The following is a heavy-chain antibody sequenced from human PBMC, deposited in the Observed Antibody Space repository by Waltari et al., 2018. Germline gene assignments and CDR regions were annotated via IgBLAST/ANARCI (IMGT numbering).Heavy chain of an antibody. CDR3: ASRESSSSDWFDP. Sequence: QVQLVQSGAEVKKPGSSVKVSCKTSGGTFGTYAISWVRQAPGQGLEWMGRSTPIFGTADYAQKFQGRVTIIADKSTSTASMELSSLRPDDTAVYYCASRESSSSDWFDPWGQGTLITVSS. J-gene: IGHJ5*02. CDR2: STPIFGTA. V-gene: IGHV1-69*13. D-gene: IGHD6-6*01. CDR1: GGTFGTYA.